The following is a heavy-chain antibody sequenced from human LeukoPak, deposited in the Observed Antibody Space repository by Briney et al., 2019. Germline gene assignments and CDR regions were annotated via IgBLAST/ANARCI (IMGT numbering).Heavy chain of an antibody. CDR1: GCSISSGGYY. Sequence: SETLALTCTVSGCSISSGGYYWSWIRQHPGKGLEWIGYIYYSGSTYYNPSLKSRVTISVDTSKNQFSLKLSSVTAADTAVYYCARSLTVTTPFDYWGQGTLVTVSS. V-gene: IGHV4-31*03. CDR3: ARSLTVTTPFDY. D-gene: IGHD4-11*01. J-gene: IGHJ4*02. CDR2: IYYSGST.